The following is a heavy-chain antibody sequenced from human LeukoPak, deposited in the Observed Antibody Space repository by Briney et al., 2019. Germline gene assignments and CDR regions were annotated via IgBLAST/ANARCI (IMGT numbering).Heavy chain of an antibody. CDR3: ATILAVAQAHDAFDI. D-gene: IGHD6-19*01. J-gene: IGHJ3*02. Sequence: ASVKVSRKASGYTFTSYYMHWVRQAPGQGLEWMGIINPSGGSTYYAQKFLGRVTLTRDMSSNTVYMELSSLRSEDAAVYYCATILAVAQAHDAFDIWGQGTMVTVSS. V-gene: IGHV1-46*01. CDR2: INPSGGST. CDR1: GYTFTSYY.